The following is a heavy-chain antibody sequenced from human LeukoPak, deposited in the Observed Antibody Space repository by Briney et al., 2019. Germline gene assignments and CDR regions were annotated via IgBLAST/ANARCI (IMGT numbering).Heavy chain of an antibody. V-gene: IGHV3-74*01. D-gene: IGHD3-16*02. Sequence: GSLRLSCAASGFTIGSPWMHLVRQAPGKGLGWVSRINSDGSATAYADSVKGRFTISRDNAENTLYLQMNSLRAEDTAVYYCARGTAGYHSSYFDYWGQGTLVTVSS. CDR2: INSDGSAT. CDR3: ARGTAGYHSSYFDY. CDR1: GFTIGSPW. J-gene: IGHJ4*02.